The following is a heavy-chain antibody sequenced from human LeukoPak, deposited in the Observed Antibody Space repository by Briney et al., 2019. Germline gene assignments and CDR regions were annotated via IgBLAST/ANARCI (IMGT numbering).Heavy chain of an antibody. CDR2: IYYTERP. CDR1: GVSISSYY. D-gene: IGHD1-26*01. Sequence: SETLSLTCTVSGVSISSYYWSWIRQPPGKGLEWIAYIYYTERPNYNPSLKSRVTISVDTSKNQFSLKVTSVTAADTAVYYCARRGGSPLGAFDIWGQGTMVTVSS. J-gene: IGHJ3*02. V-gene: IGHV4-59*01. CDR3: ARRGGSPLGAFDI.